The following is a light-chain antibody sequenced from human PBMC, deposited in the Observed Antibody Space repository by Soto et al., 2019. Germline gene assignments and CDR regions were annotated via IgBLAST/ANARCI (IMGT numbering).Light chain of an antibody. J-gene: IGKJ2*01. CDR3: QQSYSTS. CDR2: AAS. V-gene: IGKV1-39*01. Sequence: DIQMTQSPSSLSASVGDRVTITCRASQSISSYLNWYQQKPGKAPKLLIYAASRLQSGVPSRFSGSGSGTDFTLTISSLQPEDFATYYCQQSYSTSFGQGTKLEIK. CDR1: QSISSY.